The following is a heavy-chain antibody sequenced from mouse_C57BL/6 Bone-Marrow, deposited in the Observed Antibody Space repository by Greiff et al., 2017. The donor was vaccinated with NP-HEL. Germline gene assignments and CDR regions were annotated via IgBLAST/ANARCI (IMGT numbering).Heavy chain of an antibody. CDR2: IWPGGGT. CDR3: ARKSGFYDYDEGDAMDY. D-gene: IGHD2-4*01. V-gene: IGHV2-9-1*01. J-gene: IGHJ4*01. Sequence: QVQLQQSGPGLVAPSQSLSITCTVSGFSLTSYAISWVRQPPGKGLEWLGVIWPGGGTNYNSALKSRLSISKENSKSQVFLKMNRLQTDDTARYYCARKSGFYDYDEGDAMDYWGQGTSVTVSS. CDR1: GFSLTSYA.